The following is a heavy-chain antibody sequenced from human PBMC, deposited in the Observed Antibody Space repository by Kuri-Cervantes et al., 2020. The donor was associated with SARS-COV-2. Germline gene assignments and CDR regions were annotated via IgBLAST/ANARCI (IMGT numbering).Heavy chain of an antibody. Sequence: SVKVPCKASGGTFSSSAFSWVRQAPGHGLEWLGGLIPIFGTPDYAQRFQGRVTITADESTSTAYMELNRLKSDDTAVYYCARGRGSSLRLPFDNWGQGTLVTVSS. J-gene: IGHJ5*02. D-gene: IGHD2-15*01. CDR3: ARGRGSSLRLPFDN. CDR1: GGTFSSSA. CDR2: LIPIFGTP. V-gene: IGHV1-69*13.